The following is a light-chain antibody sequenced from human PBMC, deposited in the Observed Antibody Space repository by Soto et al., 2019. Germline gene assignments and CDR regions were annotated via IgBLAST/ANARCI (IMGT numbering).Light chain of an antibody. CDR1: SSDFGNYNL. J-gene: IGLJ1*01. V-gene: IGLV2-14*02. CDR2: EVN. CDR3: SSFTTSYFYV. Sequence: QSALTQPASVSGSPGQSITISCTGTSSDFGNYNLVSWYQQHPGKVPKLILFEVNKRPSGVSGRFSGSKSGNTASLTISGLQAEDEANYFCSSFTTSYFYVFGPGTKLTVL.